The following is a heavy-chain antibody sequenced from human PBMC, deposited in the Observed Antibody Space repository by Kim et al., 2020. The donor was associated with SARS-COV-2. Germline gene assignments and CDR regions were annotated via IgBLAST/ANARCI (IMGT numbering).Heavy chain of an antibody. D-gene: IGHD2-8*01. J-gene: IGHJ6*02. CDR3: AKEIMAGMLLQLYYPVGMDV. V-gene: IGHV3-43*02. CDR1: GFTFDDYA. Sequence: GGSLRLSCAASGFTFDDYAMHWVRQAPGKGLVWVSLISGDGGSTYYADSVKGRFTISRDNSKDSLYLQMNSLKTEDTALYYCAKEIMAGMLLQLYYPVGMDVWRQGTTVTVS. CDR2: ISGDGGST.